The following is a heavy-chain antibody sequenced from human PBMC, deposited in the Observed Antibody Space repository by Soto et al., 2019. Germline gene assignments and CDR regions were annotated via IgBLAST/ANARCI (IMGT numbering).Heavy chain of an antibody. CDR1: GYTFTSYG. Sequence: GASVKVSCKASGYTFTSYGISWVRQAPGQGLEWMGWISAYNGNTNYAQKLQGRVTMTTDTSTSTAYMELRSLRSDDTAVYYCARVRVEYGSGSYIRLKNWFDPWGKGTLVTVSS. D-gene: IGHD3-10*01. V-gene: IGHV1-18*01. J-gene: IGHJ5*02. CDR3: ARVRVEYGSGSYIRLKNWFDP. CDR2: ISAYNGNT.